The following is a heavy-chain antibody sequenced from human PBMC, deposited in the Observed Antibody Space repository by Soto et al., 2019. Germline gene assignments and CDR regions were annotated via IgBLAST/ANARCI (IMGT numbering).Heavy chain of an antibody. Sequence: GGSLRLSCAASGFTFSSYAMSWVRQAPGKGLEWVSGIRGGGGSTYYADSVKGRFTISRDNSKNMLYLQMNSLRAEDTAVYYCAKSSGNLLREIDYWGQGTLVTVSS. CDR1: GFTFSSYA. J-gene: IGHJ4*02. CDR3: AKSSGNLLREIDY. V-gene: IGHV3-23*01. CDR2: IRGGGGST. D-gene: IGHD3-10*01.